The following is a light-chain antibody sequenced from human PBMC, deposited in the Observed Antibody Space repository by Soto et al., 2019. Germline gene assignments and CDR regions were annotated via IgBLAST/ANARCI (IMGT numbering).Light chain of an antibody. CDR1: QTISSW. CDR2: KAS. J-gene: IGKJ4*01. V-gene: IGKV1-5*03. Sequence: DIQMTQSPSTLSGSVGDRVTITCRASQTISSWLAWYQQKPGKAPKLLIYKASTLKSGVPSRFSGSGSGTEFTLTISSLQPDDFASYYCQQLDRYPFTFGGGTKVDIK. CDR3: QQLDRYPFT.